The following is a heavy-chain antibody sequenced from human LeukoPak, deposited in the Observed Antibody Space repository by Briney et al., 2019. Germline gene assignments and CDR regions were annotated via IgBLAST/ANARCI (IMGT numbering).Heavy chain of an antibody. Sequence: GGSLRLSCAASGFTFSSYSMNWVRQAPGKGLEWVSSISSSSSYVYYADSVKGRFTISRDNAKNSLYLQMNSLRAEDTAVYYCPSASCSGGSCQYYFDYWGQGTLVTVSS. D-gene: IGHD2-15*01. CDR1: GFTFSSYS. CDR2: ISSSSSYV. J-gene: IGHJ4*02. V-gene: IGHV3-21*01. CDR3: PSASCSGGSCQYYFDY.